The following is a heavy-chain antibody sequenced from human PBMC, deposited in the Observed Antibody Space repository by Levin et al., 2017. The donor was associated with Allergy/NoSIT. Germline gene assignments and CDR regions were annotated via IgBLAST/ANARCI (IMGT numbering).Heavy chain of an antibody. Sequence: QTGESLKISCAGSGFTFSSPWMNWVRQAPGKGLVWVSRIKNDGTTTYYADSVKGRFTISRDNAKNMLYLQMNSLRVEDTAVYYCTRSDWFDPWGQGTLVIVSS. J-gene: IGHJ5*02. V-gene: IGHV3-74*01. CDR2: IKNDGTTT. CDR1: GFTFSSPW. CDR3: TRSDWFDP.